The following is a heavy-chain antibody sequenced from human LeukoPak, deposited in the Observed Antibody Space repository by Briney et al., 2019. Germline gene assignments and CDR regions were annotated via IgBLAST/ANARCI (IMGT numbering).Heavy chain of an antibody. J-gene: IGHJ5*02. CDR3: ARSTGAMIASRVWFDP. D-gene: IGHD3-22*01. CDR2: VHLDGRT. CDR1: GGSVTSTNW. V-gene: IGHV4-4*02. Sequence: SETLSLTCDVSGGSVTSTNWWTWVRQPPGKGLEWIGEVHLDGRTNYNPSLKSRVTISVDTSKNQFSLKLTSVTAADTAVYYCARSTGAMIASRVWFDPWGQGTLVTVSS.